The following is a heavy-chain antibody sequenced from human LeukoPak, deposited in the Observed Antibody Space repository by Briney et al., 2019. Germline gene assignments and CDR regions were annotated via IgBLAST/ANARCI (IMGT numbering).Heavy chain of an antibody. CDR3: ASDQPLYYYDSSGGQFDY. CDR1: GFTFSSYT. Sequence: GGSLRLSCAASGFTFSSYTMNWVRQAPGKGLEWVSSITSSSSYIYYADSVKGRFTISRHNAKNSLYLQMDSLRAEDTAVYYCASDQPLYYYDSSGGQFDYWGQGTLVTVSS. V-gene: IGHV3-21*01. CDR2: ITSSSSYI. J-gene: IGHJ4*02. D-gene: IGHD3-22*01.